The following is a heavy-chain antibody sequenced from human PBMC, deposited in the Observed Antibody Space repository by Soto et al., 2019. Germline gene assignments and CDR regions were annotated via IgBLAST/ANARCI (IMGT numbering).Heavy chain of an antibody. V-gene: IGHV3-23*01. CDR2: ISVSGDRT. D-gene: IGHD2-2*01. J-gene: IGHJ4*02. Sequence: GGSLRLSCAASGFTFTTYAMCWVRQAPGKGLEWVSSISVSGDRTFYADPVKGRFTISRDNRRNTLHLQMNSLRAEDTAVYYCVKDGDSISSNKPLDYWGQGTLVTVSS. CDR3: VKDGDSISSNKPLDY. CDR1: GFTFTTYA.